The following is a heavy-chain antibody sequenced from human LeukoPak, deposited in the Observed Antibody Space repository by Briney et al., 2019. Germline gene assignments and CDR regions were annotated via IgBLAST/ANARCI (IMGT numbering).Heavy chain of an antibody. CDR3: ARLMSAYYYYMDV. D-gene: IGHD3-10*02. J-gene: IGHJ6*03. CDR1: GGSISSYY. Sequence: SETLSLTCTVSGGSISSYYWSWIRQPPGKGLEWIGYIYTSGSTNYNPSLKSRVTISVDTSKNQFSLKLSSVTAADTAVYYCARLMSAYYYYMDVWGKGTTVTVSS. CDR2: IYTSGST. V-gene: IGHV4-4*09.